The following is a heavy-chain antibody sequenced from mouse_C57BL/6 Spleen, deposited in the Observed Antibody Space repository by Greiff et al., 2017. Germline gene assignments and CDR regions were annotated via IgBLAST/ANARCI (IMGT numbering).Heavy chain of an antibody. CDR3: ARDYYGSRWFAY. J-gene: IGHJ3*01. D-gene: IGHD1-1*01. CDR2: IDPSDSET. V-gene: IGHV1-52*01. CDR1: GYTFTSYW. Sequence: VQLQQPGAELVRPGSSVKLSCKASGYTFTSYWMHWVKQRPIQGLEWIGNIDPSDSETHYNQKFKDKATLTVDKSSSTAYMQLSSLTSEDSAVYYCARDYYGSRWFAYWGQGTLVTVSA.